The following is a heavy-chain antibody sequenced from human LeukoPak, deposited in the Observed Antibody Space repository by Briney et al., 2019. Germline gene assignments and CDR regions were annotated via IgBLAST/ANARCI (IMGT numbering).Heavy chain of an antibody. D-gene: IGHD3-22*01. CDR1: GGSISSYY. CDR3: ARGAHYDRSGYYLYY. CDR2: INHSGST. Sequence: SETLSLTCTVSGGSISSYYWSWIRQPPGKGLEWIGEINHSGSTNYNPSLKSRVTISVDTSKNQFSLKLSSVTAADTAVYYCARGAHYDRSGYYLYYWGQGTLVTVSS. V-gene: IGHV4-34*01. J-gene: IGHJ4*02.